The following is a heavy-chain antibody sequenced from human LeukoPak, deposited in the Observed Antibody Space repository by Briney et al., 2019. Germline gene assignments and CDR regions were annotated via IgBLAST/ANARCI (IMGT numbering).Heavy chain of an antibody. CDR2: LHHSGST. D-gene: IGHD3-22*01. Sequence: SETLSLTCAVSGYSITSTYWWGWIRQTPGRGLEGIGSLHHSGSTSYSRSLKSRVTISVDTSKNQFSLRLSSVTAADTAVYYCARVGGDDSTGYYSVDYWGQGTLDTVSS. J-gene: IGHJ4*02. CDR1: GYSITSTYW. CDR3: ARVGGDDSTGYYSVDY. V-gene: IGHV4-38-2*01.